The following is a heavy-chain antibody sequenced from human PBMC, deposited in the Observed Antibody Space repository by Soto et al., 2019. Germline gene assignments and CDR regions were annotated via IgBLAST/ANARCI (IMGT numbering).Heavy chain of an antibody. J-gene: IGHJ4*02. V-gene: IGHV1-18*01. CDR3: ARVHPMIVVVLAPFDY. CDR2: ISAYNGNT. D-gene: IGHD3-22*01. Sequence: ASVKVSFKASGYTFTSYGISWVRQAPGQGLEWMGWISAYNGNTNYAQKLQGRVTMTTDTSTSTAYMELRSLRSDDTAVYYCARVHPMIVVVLAPFDYWGQGTLVTVSS. CDR1: GYTFTSYG.